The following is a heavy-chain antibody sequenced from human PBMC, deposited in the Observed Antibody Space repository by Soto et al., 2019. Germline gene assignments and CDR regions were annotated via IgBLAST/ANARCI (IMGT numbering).Heavy chain of an antibody. CDR3: VKDKDDYGDYGDY. D-gene: IGHD4-17*01. Sequence: QVQLVQSGAEVKKPGASVKVSCKASGYTFTGYYIHWVRQAPGQGLEWMGWIIPGSGGTKYAQKFQGRVTVTGDTSTSTVYMELSRLTSDDTAVYYCVKDKDDYGDYGDYWGQGTLVTVSS. CDR1: GYTFTGYY. V-gene: IGHV1-2*02. J-gene: IGHJ4*02. CDR2: IIPGSGGT.